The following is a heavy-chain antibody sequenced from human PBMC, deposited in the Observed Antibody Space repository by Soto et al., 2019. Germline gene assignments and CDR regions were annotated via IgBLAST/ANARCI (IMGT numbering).Heavy chain of an antibody. CDR3: ARRGPGTDFDY. D-gene: IGHD6-13*01. CDR2: ISGSGDST. CDR1: GFTFSSYA. Sequence: EVQLLDSGGGLVQPGGSLRLSCAASGFTFSSYAMNWVRQAPGKGLEWVSVISGSGDSTYYADSVKGRFTISRDNSQNPLYLQMNRLRTEDTAVNYCARRGPGTDFDYWGQGTLVTVSS. V-gene: IGHV3-23*01. J-gene: IGHJ4*02.